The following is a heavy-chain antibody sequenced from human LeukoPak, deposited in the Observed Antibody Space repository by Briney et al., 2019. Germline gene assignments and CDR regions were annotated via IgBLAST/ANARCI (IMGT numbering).Heavy chain of an antibody. D-gene: IGHD5-12*01. Sequence: SETLSLTCTVSGGSISSYYWSWIRQPPGKGLEWIGYIYYSGSTNYNPSLKSRVTISVDTSKNQFSLKLSSVTAADTAVYYCASSLYDYDPDEPNHSPRSIDYWGQGTLVTVSS. CDR2: IYYSGST. V-gene: IGHV4-59*01. CDR3: ASSLYDYDPDEPNHSPRSIDY. J-gene: IGHJ4*02. CDR1: GGSISSYY.